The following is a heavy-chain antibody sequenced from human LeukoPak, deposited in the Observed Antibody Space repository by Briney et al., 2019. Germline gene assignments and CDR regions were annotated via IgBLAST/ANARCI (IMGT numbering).Heavy chain of an antibody. J-gene: IGHJ4*02. CDR2: ISPDGSTT. V-gene: IGHV3-74*01. CDR3: ARASANNYGLFDY. CDR1: EFTLSGYW. D-gene: IGHD5-18*01. Sequence: GGSLRLSCAASEFTLSGYWMHWVRQAPGKGLVWVSRISPDGSTTNYADSVRGRFTISRDNAKNTLYLQMSSLRSDDTAVYYCARASANNYGLFDYWGQGTLVTVSS.